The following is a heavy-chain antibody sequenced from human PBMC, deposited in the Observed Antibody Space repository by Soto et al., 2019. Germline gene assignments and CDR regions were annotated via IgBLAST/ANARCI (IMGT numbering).Heavy chain of an antibody. CDR2: IDHSGGT. Sequence: QVQLQQWGAGLSKPSETLSLTCAVYGGSFSGYYWSWIRQPPGKGLEWIGEIDHSGGTNYNPSLKSRVTISVDTSKHPFSLKLSSVTAANTAVYYCARGSLGGAATWGKATLVTVSP. CDR1: GGSFSGYY. D-gene: IGHD3-16*01. CDR3: ARGSLGGAAT. V-gene: IGHV4-34*02. J-gene: IGHJ5*02.